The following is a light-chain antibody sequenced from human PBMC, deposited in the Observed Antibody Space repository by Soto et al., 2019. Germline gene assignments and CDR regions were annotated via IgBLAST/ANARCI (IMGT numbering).Light chain of an antibody. V-gene: IGKV3-20*01. CDR1: QSVSSSY. CDR3: QQYGSSPSGT. J-gene: IGKJ1*01. CDR2: GAS. Sequence: EIVLTQSPGTLSLSPGERATLSCRASQSVSSSYVAWYQQKPGQAPRLLIYGASSRATGIPDRFSGSGSGTDFTLTISRLEPEEFAVYYCQQYGSSPSGTFGQGTKVEIK.